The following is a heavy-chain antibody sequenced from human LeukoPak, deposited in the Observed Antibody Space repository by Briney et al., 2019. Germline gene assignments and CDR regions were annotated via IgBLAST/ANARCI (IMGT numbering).Heavy chain of an antibody. V-gene: IGHV1-69*01. J-gene: IGHJ5*02. CDR2: IIPIFGTA. CDR1: GGAFSSYA. Sequence: ASVKVSCKASGGAFSSYAISWVRQAPGQGLEWMGGIIPIFGTASYAQKFQGRVTITADESTSTAYMELSSLRSEDTAVYYCARVQQLVWFDPWGQGTLVTVSS. CDR3: ARVQQLVWFDP. D-gene: IGHD6-13*01.